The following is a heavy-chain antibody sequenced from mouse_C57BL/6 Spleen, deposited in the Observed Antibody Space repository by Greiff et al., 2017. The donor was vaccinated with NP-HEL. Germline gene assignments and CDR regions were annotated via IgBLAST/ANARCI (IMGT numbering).Heavy chain of an antibody. D-gene: IGHD2-3*01. Sequence: QVQLQQSGAELMKPGASVKLSCKATGYTFTGYWIEWVKQRPGHGLEWIGEILPGSGNTYYNEKFKGKATLTADKSSSTAYMELRSLTSEDSAVYFCARWDDGYGFAYWGQGTLVTVSA. J-gene: IGHJ3*01. V-gene: IGHV1-9*01. CDR2: ILPGSGNT. CDR1: GYTFTGYW. CDR3: ARWDDGYGFAY.